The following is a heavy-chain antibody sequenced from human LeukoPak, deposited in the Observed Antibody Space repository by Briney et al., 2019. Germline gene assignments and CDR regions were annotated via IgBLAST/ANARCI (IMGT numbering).Heavy chain of an antibody. D-gene: IGHD3-10*02. CDR1: GFIFSNYW. V-gene: IGHV3-48*04. J-gene: IGHJ6*04. Sequence: GGSLRLSCAASGFIFSNYWMTWVRQAPGKGLEWVSYISSSGSTIYYADSVKGRFTISRDNAKNSLYLQMNSLRAEDTAVYYCAELGITMIGGVWGKGPTVTISS. CDR3: AELGITMIGGV. CDR2: ISSSGSTI.